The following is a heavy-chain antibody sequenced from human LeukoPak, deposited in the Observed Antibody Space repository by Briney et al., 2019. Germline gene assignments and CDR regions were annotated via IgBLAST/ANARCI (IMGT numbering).Heavy chain of an antibody. CDR3: AKGYYYDSSGYFDY. Sequence: GGSLRLSCAASGFTFSSYAMSWVRQAPGKGLEWISAISGSGGSTYYADSVKGRFTISRDNSKNTLYLQMNSLRAEDTAVYYCAKGYYYDSSGYFDYWGQGTLVTVSS. CDR2: ISGSGGST. V-gene: IGHV3-23*01. D-gene: IGHD3-22*01. J-gene: IGHJ4*02. CDR1: GFTFSSYA.